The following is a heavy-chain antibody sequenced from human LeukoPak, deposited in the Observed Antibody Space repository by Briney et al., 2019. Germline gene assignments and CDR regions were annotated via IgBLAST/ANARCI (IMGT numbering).Heavy chain of an antibody. CDR2: ISGGGGST. CDR3: ARRITMVRTFDY. V-gene: IGHV3-23*01. CDR1: GFTFSSYG. D-gene: IGHD3-10*01. J-gene: IGHJ4*02. Sequence: GGSLRLSCAASGFTFSSYGMSWVRQAPGKGLEWVSAISGGGGSTYYADSVKGRFTISRDNSKNTLYLQMNSLRAEDTAVYYCARRITMVRTFDYWGQGTLVTVSS.